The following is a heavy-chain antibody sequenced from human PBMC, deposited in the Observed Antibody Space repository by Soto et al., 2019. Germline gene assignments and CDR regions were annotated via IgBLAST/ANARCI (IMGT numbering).Heavy chain of an antibody. Sequence: GGSLRLSCAASGFTFDDYGMSWVRQAPGKGLEWVSGINWNGGSTGYADSVKDRFTISRDNAKNSLYLQMNSLRAEDTALYHCARLGTDYYYYYYMDVWGKGTTVTVSS. V-gene: IGHV3-20*01. CDR2: INWNGGST. CDR3: ARLGTDYYYYYYMDV. J-gene: IGHJ6*03. CDR1: GFTFDDYG.